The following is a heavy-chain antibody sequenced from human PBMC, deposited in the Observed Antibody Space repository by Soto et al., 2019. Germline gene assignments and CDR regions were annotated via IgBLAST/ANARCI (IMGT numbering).Heavy chain of an antibody. Sequence: EVQLLESGGGLVQPGGSLRLSCAASGFTFSSYAMSCVRQAPGKGLEWVSGIDGGGRNTYYADSVKGRFTISRDNSKNTLSVQMDSLRVEDTALYYCAKDGGSVCSGGTCYFQAPDYWGQGTLVTVSS. CDR2: IDGGGRNT. CDR1: GFTFSSYA. CDR3: AKDGGSVCSGGTCYFQAPDY. D-gene: IGHD2-15*01. V-gene: IGHV3-23*01. J-gene: IGHJ4*02.